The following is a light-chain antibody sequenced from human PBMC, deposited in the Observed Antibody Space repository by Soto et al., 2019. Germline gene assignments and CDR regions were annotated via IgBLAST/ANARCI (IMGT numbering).Light chain of an antibody. Sequence: DIVMTQSPLSLPVTPGEPASISCRSSQSLLHSNGYNYLDWYLQKPGQSPQLLIDLGSNRASGVTDRFSGSGYGTDFTLKISRVEAEDVGVYYCMQALQTPRTFGPGTKVDIK. CDR2: LGS. CDR3: MQALQTPRT. J-gene: IGKJ3*01. V-gene: IGKV2-28*01. CDR1: QSLLHSNGYNY.